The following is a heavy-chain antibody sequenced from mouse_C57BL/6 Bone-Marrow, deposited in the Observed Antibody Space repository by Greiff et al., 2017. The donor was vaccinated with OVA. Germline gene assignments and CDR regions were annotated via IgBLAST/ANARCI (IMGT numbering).Heavy chain of an antibody. D-gene: IGHD4-1*01. CDR2: IDPSDSYT. J-gene: IGHJ2*01. V-gene: IGHV1-69*01. CDR3: ARTGTDY. Sequence: VQLQQSGPELVKPGASVKISCKASGYTFTSYWMHWVKQRPGQGLEWIGEIDPSDSYTNYNQKFKGKSTLTVDKSSSTAYMQLSSLTSEDSAVYYCARTGTDYWGQGTTLTVSS. CDR1: GYTFTSYW.